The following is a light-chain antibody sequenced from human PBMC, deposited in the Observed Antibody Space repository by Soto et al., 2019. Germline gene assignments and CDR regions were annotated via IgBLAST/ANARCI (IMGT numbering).Light chain of an antibody. CDR3: QHWDK. CDR1: HTVVNDY. V-gene: IGKV3-20*01. CDR2: GVS. J-gene: IGKJ2*01. Sequence: VVLTQSPGTVSLSPGERATLSCRASHTVVNDYLAWYQQRPGQAPRLLLYGVSSRATGIPDRFSGSGSGTDFTLTISRLEPEDFAVYYCQHWDKFAQVTKLEIK.